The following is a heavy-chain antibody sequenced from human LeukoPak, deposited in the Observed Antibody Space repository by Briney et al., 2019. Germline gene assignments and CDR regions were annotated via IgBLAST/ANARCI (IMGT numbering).Heavy chain of an antibody. CDR1: GGSISSGDYY. D-gene: IGHD2-21*01. CDR2: IYYSGST. V-gene: IGHV4-30-4*01. J-gene: IGHJ6*02. CDR3: TRDHSDYYYYYGMDV. Sequence: SQTLSLTCTVSGGSISSGDYYWSWIRQPPGKGLEWIVYIYYSGSTYYNPSLKSRVTISVDTSKNQFSLKLSSVTAADTAVYYCTRDHSDYYYYYGMDVWGQGTTVTVSS.